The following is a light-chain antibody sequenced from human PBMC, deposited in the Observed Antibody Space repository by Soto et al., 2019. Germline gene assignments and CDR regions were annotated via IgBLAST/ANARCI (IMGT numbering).Light chain of an antibody. Sequence: DIQMTQSPSSLSASVGDGVTITCRASQSISSYVSWYQQKPGKAPKLLIYAASRLESGVPSRFSGSRSGTDFTLTISSLQPEDFATYYCQQLNFFPITFGQGTRRRL. CDR3: QQLNFFPIT. J-gene: IGKJ5*01. CDR2: AAS. CDR1: QSISSY. V-gene: IGKV1-39*01.